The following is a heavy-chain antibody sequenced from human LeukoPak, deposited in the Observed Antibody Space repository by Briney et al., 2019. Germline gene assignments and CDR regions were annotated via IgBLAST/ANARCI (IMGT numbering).Heavy chain of an antibody. CDR2: IPSSGDGT. Sequence: GGSLRLSCAASGFTFRNYAMTSVRQAPGKGLEWVSSIPSSGDGTYYADSVKGRFTISRDNSKNMLYLQMNSLRAEDTAVYYCARRTSGAFDFWDQGTLVTVSS. J-gene: IGHJ4*02. CDR1: GFTFRNYA. D-gene: IGHD5-12*01. CDR3: ARRTSGAFDF. V-gene: IGHV3-23*01.